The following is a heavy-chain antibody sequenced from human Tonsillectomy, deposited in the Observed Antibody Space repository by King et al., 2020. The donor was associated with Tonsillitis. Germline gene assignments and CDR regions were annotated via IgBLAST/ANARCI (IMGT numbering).Heavy chain of an antibody. CDR3: VRGGDFHADSDYYFYYGLDV. J-gene: IGHJ6*02. Sequence: VQLVESGGGVVQPGRSLRVSCAASGFVFSNFAIHWFRQAPGKGLEWVTVISHDGIKKYYADSVKGRFTISRDNSKNTLYLQMHSLKRDDTAVYFCVRGGDFHADSDYYFYYGLDVWGQGTTVSVSS. CDR1: GFVFSNFA. CDR2: ISHDGIKK. D-gene: IGHD4-11*01. V-gene: IGHV3-30-3*01.